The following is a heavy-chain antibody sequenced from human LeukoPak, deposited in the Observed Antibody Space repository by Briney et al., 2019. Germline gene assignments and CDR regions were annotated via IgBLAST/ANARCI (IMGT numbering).Heavy chain of an antibody. CDR2: IKQDGSER. J-gene: IGHJ4*02. V-gene: IGHV3-7*01. CDR1: GFTFSNYA. Sequence: GGSLRLSCAASGFTFSNYAMSWVRQAPGKGLEWVANIKQDGSERYYVDSVKGRFTISRDNAKNSLYLQMNSLRAEDTAVYYCARRYCGGDCHSPYFDYWGQGTLVTVSS. CDR3: ARRYCGGDCHSPYFDY. D-gene: IGHD2-21*02.